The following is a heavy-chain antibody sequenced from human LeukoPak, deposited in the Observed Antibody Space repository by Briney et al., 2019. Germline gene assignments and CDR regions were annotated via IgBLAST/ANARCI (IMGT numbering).Heavy chain of an antibody. D-gene: IGHD3-10*01. V-gene: IGHV1-2*02. CDR2: INPNSGGT. Sequence: ASVKVSCKASGYSFTGYYMHWVRQAPGQGLEWMGWINPNSGGTNYAQKFQGRVTMTRDTSISTAYMELSRLRSDDTAVYYCARSPSGFGEFEYHFDYWGQGTLVTVSS. CDR1: GYSFTGYY. J-gene: IGHJ4*02. CDR3: ARSPSGFGEFEYHFDY.